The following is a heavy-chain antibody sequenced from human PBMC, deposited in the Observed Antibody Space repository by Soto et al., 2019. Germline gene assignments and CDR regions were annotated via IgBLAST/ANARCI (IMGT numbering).Heavy chain of an antibody. CDR3: ARHSRLSGYAWKYYFDY. J-gene: IGHJ4*02. CDR1: GGSISSYY. Sequence: SETLSLTCTVSGGSISSYYWSWIRQPPGKGLEWIGYIYYSGSTNYNPSLKSRVTISVDTSKNQFSLKLSSVTAADTAVYYCARHSRLSGYAWKYYFDYWGQGTLVTVSS. D-gene: IGHD5-12*01. V-gene: IGHV4-59*08. CDR2: IYYSGST.